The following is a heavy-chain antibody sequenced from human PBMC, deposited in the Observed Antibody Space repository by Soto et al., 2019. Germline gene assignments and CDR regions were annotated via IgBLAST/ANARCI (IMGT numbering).Heavy chain of an antibody. CDR2: INHSGST. CDR3: ARGRRGTYYDFWSGYYSHWFDP. Sequence: LSLTCSVYGGSFSGYYWSWIRQPPGKGLEWIGEINHSGSTNYNPSLKSRVTISVDTSKNQFSLKLSSVTAADTAVYYCARGRRGTYYDFWSGYYSHWFDPWGQGTLVTVSS. J-gene: IGHJ5*02. CDR1: GGSFSGYY. D-gene: IGHD3-3*01. V-gene: IGHV4-34*01.